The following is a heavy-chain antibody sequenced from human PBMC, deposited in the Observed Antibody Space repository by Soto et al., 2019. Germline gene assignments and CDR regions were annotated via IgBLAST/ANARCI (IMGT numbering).Heavy chain of an antibody. D-gene: IGHD6-19*01. CDR1: GGSISSGGYY. J-gene: IGHJ4*02. CDR3: ASQASGWYPDY. V-gene: IGHV4-31*03. Sequence: QVQLQESGPGLVKPSQTLSLTCTVSGGSISSGGYYWSWLRQHPGKGLEWIGYIFASGTTYYNPSCKSRFTISVDPSKSQFSLRLTSVTATDTAVYYCASQASGWYPDYWGQGTLVTVSS. CDR2: IFASGTT.